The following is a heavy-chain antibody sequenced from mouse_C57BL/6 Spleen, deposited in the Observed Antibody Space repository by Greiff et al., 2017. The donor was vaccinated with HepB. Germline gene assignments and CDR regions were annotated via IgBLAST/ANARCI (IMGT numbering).Heavy chain of an antibody. CDR3: ARWDYDGAWFAY. J-gene: IGHJ3*01. V-gene: IGHV1-7*01. D-gene: IGHD2-4*01. CDR1: GYTFTSYW. Sequence: VQLQQSGAELAKPGASVKLSCKASGYTFTSYWMHWVKQGPGQGLEWIGYINPSSGYTKYNQKFKDKATVTADKSSSTAYMQLSSLTYEDSAVYYGARWDYDGAWFAYWGQGTLVTVSA. CDR2: INPSSGYT.